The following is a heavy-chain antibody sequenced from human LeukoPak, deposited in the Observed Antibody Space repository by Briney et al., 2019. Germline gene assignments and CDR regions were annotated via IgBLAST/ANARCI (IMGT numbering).Heavy chain of an antibody. J-gene: IGHJ4*02. CDR3: ARKSITIFGVDFDY. CDR1: GYTFTSYG. D-gene: IGHD3-3*01. Sequence: GASVKVSCKASGYTFTSYGISWVRQAPGQGLEWMGWISAYNGNTNYAQKLQGRVTMTTDTSTNTAYMELRSLRSDDTAVYYCARKSITIFGVDFDYWGQGTLVTVSS. CDR2: ISAYNGNT. V-gene: IGHV1-18*01.